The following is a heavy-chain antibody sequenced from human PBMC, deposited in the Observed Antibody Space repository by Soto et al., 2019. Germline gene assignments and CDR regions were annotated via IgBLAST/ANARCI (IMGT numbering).Heavy chain of an antibody. CDR2: ISSDGSSR. V-gene: IGHV3-30-3*01. CDR1: GFTFSGYA. J-gene: IGHJ4*02. CDR3: ARDKETAAIHYFGY. Sequence: QVQLVDSGGGVVQPGRSLRLSCAASGFTFSGYAMHWVRQAPGKGLEWVAVISSDGSSRYYGNSVKGRFTISRDNFKNTLYLQVNSLRPEDTGVYYWARDKETAAIHYFGYWGQGTLVTVAS. D-gene: IGHD5-18*01.